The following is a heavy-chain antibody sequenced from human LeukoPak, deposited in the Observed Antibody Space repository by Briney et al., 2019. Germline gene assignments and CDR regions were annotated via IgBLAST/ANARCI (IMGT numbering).Heavy chain of an antibody. J-gene: IGHJ3*02. CDR3: ARGIVSSSLAGGAFDI. D-gene: IGHD6-6*01. CDR1: GGSISSSSYY. V-gene: IGHV4-39*07. CDR2: IYYSGST. Sequence: SETLSLTCTVSGGSISSSSYYWGWIRQPPGKGLEWIGSIYYSGSTYYNPSLKSRVTISVDTSKNQFSLKLSSVTAADTAVYYCARGIVSSSLAGGAFDIWGQGTMVTVSS.